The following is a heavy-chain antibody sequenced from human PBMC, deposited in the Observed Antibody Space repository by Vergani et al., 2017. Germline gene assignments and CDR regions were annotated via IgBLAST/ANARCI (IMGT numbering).Heavy chain of an antibody. D-gene: IGHD1-26*01. Sequence: QVQLQESGPGLVKPSETLSLTCTVSGGSISSYYWSWIRQPPGKGLEWIGYIYYSGSTNYNPSLKSRVTISVDTSTNQFSLKLSSVTAADTAVYYCARTLALGGYNWFDPWGQGTLVTVSS. CDR2: IYYSGST. CDR1: GGSISSYY. J-gene: IGHJ5*02. V-gene: IGHV4-59*01. CDR3: ARTLALGGYNWFDP.